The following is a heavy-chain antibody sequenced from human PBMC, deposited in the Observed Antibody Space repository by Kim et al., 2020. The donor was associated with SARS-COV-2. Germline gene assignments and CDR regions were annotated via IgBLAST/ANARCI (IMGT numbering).Heavy chain of an antibody. CDR3: ARPIPLEMATNYGMDV. D-gene: IGHD5-12*01. Sequence: SVKVSCKASGGTFSSYSISWVRQAPGQGLEWMGGIIPIFGTANYAQKFQGRVTITADESTSTAYMELSSLRSEDTAVYYCARPIPLEMATNYGMDVWGQGTTVTVSS. CDR1: GGTFSSYS. J-gene: IGHJ6*02. V-gene: IGHV1-69*13. CDR2: IIPIFGTA.